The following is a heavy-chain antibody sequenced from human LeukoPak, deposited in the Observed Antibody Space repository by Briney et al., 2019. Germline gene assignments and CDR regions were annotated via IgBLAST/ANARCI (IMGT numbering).Heavy chain of an antibody. D-gene: IGHD3-22*01. CDR1: GGSISSSSYY. V-gene: IGHV4-39*07. J-gene: IGHJ4*02. CDR2: IYYSGST. Sequence: SETLSLTCTVSGGSISSSSYYWGWIRQPPGKGLEWIGSIYYSGSTNYNPSLKSRVTISVDTSKNQFSLKLSSVTAADTAVYYCARGTYDSSGYYFDYWGQGTLVTVSS. CDR3: ARGTYDSSGYYFDY.